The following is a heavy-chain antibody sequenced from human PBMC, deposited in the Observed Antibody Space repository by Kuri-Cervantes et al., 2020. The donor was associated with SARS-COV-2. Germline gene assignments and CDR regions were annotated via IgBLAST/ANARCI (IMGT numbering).Heavy chain of an antibody. V-gene: IGHV3-23*01. J-gene: IGHJ4*02. CDR3: ATGFTSVWFRPLAY. D-gene: IGHD3-10*01. CDR2: INDAGTTT. Sequence: GGSLRLSCAASGFTFSSYVMTWVRQAPGKGLEWVSIINDAGTTTHYADSVKGRFTISRDNSKNTVYLQMNNLEVEDTAVYFCATGFTSVWFRPLAYWGQGTLVTVSS. CDR1: GFTFSSYV.